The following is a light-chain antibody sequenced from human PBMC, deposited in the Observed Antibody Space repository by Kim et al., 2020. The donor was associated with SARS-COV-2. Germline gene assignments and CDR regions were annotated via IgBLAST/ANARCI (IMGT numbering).Light chain of an antibody. CDR2: LNSDGSR. J-gene: IGLJ3*02. CDR1: WCDSSNA. CDR3: QTWGTGIWV. V-gene: IGLV4-69*01. Sequence: SGELTCTPRWCDSSNANAWHQQQPEKGPRHFMKLNSDGSRTTGDGIPDRFSGSSSGAERSLTISGLQSEDEADYYCQTWGTGIWVFGGGTQLTVL.